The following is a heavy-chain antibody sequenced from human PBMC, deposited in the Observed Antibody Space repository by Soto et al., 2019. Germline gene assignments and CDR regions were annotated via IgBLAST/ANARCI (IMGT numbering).Heavy chain of an antibody. Sequence: QVQLVQSGAEVKKPGASVKVSCKASGYTFTRSGISWVRQAPGQGPEWMGWISSYNGDTNYAQTFHGTATRTAAAPTSTAYMELRRLRSDGTAVYYCAREGVATYSYSGMDVWGQGTPVTVSS. D-gene: IGHD5-12*01. CDR2: ISSYNGDT. V-gene: IGHV1-18*01. CDR1: GYTFTRSG. J-gene: IGHJ6*02. CDR3: AREGVATYSYSGMDV.